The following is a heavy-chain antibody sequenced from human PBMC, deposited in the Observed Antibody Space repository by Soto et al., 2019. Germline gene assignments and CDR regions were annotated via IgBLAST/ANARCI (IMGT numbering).Heavy chain of an antibody. CDR2: IYYSGST. Sequence: QVQLQESGPGLVKPSQTLSLTCTVSGGSISSGGYYWSWIRQHPGKGLEWIGYIYYSGSTYYNPSLKRRVTISVDTSKNQFSLKLRSVTAADTAVYYCARMVPRIDYGGKDYFDYWGQGTLVTVSS. D-gene: IGHD4-17*01. CDR3: ARMVPRIDYGGKDYFDY. J-gene: IGHJ4*02. V-gene: IGHV4-31*03. CDR1: GGSISSGGYY.